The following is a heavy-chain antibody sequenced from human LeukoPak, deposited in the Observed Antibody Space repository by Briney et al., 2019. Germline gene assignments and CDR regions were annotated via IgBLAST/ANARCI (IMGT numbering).Heavy chain of an antibody. Sequence: PARSLRLSCAASGFTVSSYGMHWVRQAPGKGLEWVAVISCDGSNKDYAVSVKGRFTISRDNSKNTLFLQMNSLRVEDTAVYYCAREPFAHFYDSSSNTGGDYWGQGTLVTVSS. J-gene: IGHJ4*02. V-gene: IGHV3-30*03. CDR1: GFTVSSYG. CDR3: AREPFAHFYDSSSNTGGDY. D-gene: IGHD3-22*01. CDR2: ISCDGSNK.